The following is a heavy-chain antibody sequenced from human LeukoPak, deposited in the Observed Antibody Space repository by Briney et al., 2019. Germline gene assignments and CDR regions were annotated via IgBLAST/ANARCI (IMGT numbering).Heavy chain of an antibody. D-gene: IGHD1-26*01. CDR3: AREISGSYSFDY. V-gene: IGHV1-2*02. Sequence: ASVKVSCKASGYTFTGYYMHWVRQAPGQGLEWMGWINPNSGGTNYAQKFQGRVTMTRDTSISTAYMELSRLRSDDTAVYYCAREISGSYSFDYWDQGTLVTVSS. J-gene: IGHJ4*02. CDR1: GYTFTGYY. CDR2: INPNSGGT.